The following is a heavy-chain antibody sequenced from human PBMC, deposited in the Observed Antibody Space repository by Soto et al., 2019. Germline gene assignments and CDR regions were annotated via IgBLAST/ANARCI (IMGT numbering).Heavy chain of an antibody. Sequence: QVQLVQSGPEVTQPGSSVKVSCKASGGSFSNSGISWVRQAPGQGLQWIGGIIPLFGKSDYRQEFQGRVTLTTHESKTTAYMELSSLRSEDSATYYCAKDRAGDMSLWGQGTWVTVSS. V-gene: IGHV1-69*05. CDR3: AKDRAGDMSL. CDR1: GGSFSNSG. D-gene: IGHD2-21*01. CDR2: IIPLFGKS. J-gene: IGHJ4*02.